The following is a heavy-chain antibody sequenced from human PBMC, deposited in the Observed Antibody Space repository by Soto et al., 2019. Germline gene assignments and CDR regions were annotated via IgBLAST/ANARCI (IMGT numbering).Heavy chain of an antibody. CDR2: VTSDGSNK. CDR1: GFTFSTYA. D-gene: IGHD3-22*01. CDR3: GRITLKTSVDTFDF. Sequence: QVQLVESGGGVVQPGRSLRLSCAASGFTFSTYALHWVRQAPGKGLEWVANVTSDGSNKYHADSVEGRFTISRDDSKNTLYLQLNSLRAEDTAVYYCGRITLKTSVDTFDFWGQGTMVTVSS. V-gene: IGHV3-30-3*01. J-gene: IGHJ3*01.